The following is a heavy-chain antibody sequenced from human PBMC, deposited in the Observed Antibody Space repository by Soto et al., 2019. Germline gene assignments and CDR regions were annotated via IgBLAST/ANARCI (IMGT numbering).Heavy chain of an antibody. CDR2: INPNSGGT. Sequence: DSGKVSCKPYGYTFTGYYMNWVLQAPGQGLEWMGWINPNSGGTNYAQKFQGRVTMTRDTSISTAYMELSRLRSDDTAVYYCARDHKAAAVDYWGQGTLVTVSS. CDR1: GYTFTGYY. J-gene: IGHJ4*02. CDR3: ARDHKAAAVDY. D-gene: IGHD6-13*01. V-gene: IGHV1-2*02.